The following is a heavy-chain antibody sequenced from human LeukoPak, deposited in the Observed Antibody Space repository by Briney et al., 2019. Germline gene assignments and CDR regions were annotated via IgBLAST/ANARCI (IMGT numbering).Heavy chain of an antibody. J-gene: IGHJ5*02. CDR1: GDTFTGYY. D-gene: IGHD2-15*01. CDR2: INPNSGGT. Sequence: ASVKVSCKASGDTFTGYYMHWVRQAPGQGLEWMGWINPNSGGTNYAQKFQGRVTMTRDTSISTAYMELSRLRSDDTAVYYCARDDLTLYCSGGSCYSTSNWFDPWGQGTLVTVSS. CDR3: ARDDLTLYCSGGSCYSTSNWFDP. V-gene: IGHV1-2*02.